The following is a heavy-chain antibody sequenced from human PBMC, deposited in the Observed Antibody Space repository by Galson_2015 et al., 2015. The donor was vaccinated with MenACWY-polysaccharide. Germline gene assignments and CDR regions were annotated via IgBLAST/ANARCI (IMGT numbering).Heavy chain of an antibody. V-gene: IGHV3-11*01. CDR3: ARSAWLDI. CDR2: ISSRGGTI. D-gene: IGHD6-25*01. CDR1: GFTFSDYY. J-gene: IGHJ3*02. Sequence: SLRLSCAASGFTFSDYYTSWIRQAPGKGLECISHISSRGGTIYYADSVKGRFTISRDNAKNSLYLQMNSLRAEDTAMYYCARSAWLDIWGQG.